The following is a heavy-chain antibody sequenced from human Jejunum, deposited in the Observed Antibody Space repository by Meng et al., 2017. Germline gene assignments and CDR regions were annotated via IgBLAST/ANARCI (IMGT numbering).Heavy chain of an antibody. D-gene: IGHD1-1*01. Sequence: VQWVGYGEGWVKPGGSLRFSCVALGCIFGDAWRAWVRQAPGKGPEWVSAISASGDSAFYGDSVSGRFTNTRDNYKNNLYLQMKSMRAEDTAVYCCAKRFTNTASTGTFDYWGQGTLVTVSS. V-gene: IGHV3-23*04. CDR1: GCIFGDAW. J-gene: IGHJ4*02. CDR3: AKRFTNTASTGTFDY. CDR2: ISASGDSA.